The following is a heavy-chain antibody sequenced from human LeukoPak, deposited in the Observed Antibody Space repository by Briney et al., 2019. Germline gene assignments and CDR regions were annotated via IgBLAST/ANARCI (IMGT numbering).Heavy chain of an antibody. Sequence: GGSLRLSCAASGFTFSSYGMHWVRQAPGKGLEWVSVIYSGGSTYYADSVKGRFTISRDNSKNTLYLQMNSLRAEDTAVYYCARDGSSGWYTFDYWGQGTLVTVSS. V-gene: IGHV3-66*01. D-gene: IGHD6-19*01. CDR2: IYSGGST. J-gene: IGHJ4*02. CDR1: GFTFSSYG. CDR3: ARDGSSGWYTFDY.